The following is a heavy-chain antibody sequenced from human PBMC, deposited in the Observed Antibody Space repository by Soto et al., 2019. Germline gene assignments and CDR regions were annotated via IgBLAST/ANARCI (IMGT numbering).Heavy chain of an antibody. Sequence: QVQLVQSGAEVKKPGSSVKVSCKASGGTFSSYAISWVRQAPGQGLEWMGGIIPIFGTANYAQKFQGRVTIPAGESTSTAYMELSSLRSEDTAVYYCAGQRGYGGNGAFDIWGQGTMVTVSS. CDR1: GGTFSSYA. J-gene: IGHJ3*02. D-gene: IGHD4-17*01. V-gene: IGHV1-69*12. CDR3: AGQRGYGGNGAFDI. CDR2: IIPIFGTA.